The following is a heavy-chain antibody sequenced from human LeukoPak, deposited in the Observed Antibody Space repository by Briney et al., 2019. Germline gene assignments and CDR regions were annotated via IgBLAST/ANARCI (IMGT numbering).Heavy chain of an antibody. J-gene: IGHJ4*02. CDR3: ARSVVAATETFDY. D-gene: IGHD2-15*01. V-gene: IGHV3-48*03. Sequence: GGSLRLSCAASGFTFSSYEMNWVRQAPGKGLEWVSYISSVGSTIYYADSVKGRFTISRDNAKNSLYLQMNSLRAEDTAVYYCARSVVAATETFDYWGQGTLVTVSS. CDR1: GFTFSSYE. CDR2: ISSVGSTI.